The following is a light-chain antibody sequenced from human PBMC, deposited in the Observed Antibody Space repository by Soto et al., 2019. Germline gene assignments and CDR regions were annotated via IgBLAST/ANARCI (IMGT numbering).Light chain of an antibody. J-gene: IGKJ5*01. V-gene: IGKV3-11*01. CDR3: QQRHMWPIT. CDR1: QSFRGL. Sequence: EVVFTHSPVTLSLSPWEIATLSFRASQSFRGLLAWYQQKPGQAPRLLIYDAYNRATGIPPRFSGSGSGTDFTLTISSLEPEDSAVYYCQQRHMWPITFGQGTRLEIK. CDR2: DAY.